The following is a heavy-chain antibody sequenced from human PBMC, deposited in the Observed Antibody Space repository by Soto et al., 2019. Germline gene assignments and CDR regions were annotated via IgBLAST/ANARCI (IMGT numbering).Heavy chain of an antibody. V-gene: IGHV3-48*02. Sequence: GGSLRLSCAASGFTFSSYSMNWVRQAPGKGLEWVSYISSSSSTIYYADSVKGRFTISRDNAKNSLYLQMNSLRDEDTAVYYCARAESGGGFIYYYYGMDVWGQGTTVTVSS. J-gene: IGHJ6*02. CDR2: ISSSSSTI. CDR3: ARAESGGGFIYYYYGMDV. CDR1: GFTFSSYS. D-gene: IGHD2-15*01.